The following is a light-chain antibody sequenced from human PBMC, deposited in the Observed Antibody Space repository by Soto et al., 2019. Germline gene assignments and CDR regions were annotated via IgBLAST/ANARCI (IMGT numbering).Light chain of an antibody. J-gene: IGLJ1*01. Sequence: QSALTQPPSVSGSPGQSVTISCTGTSSDVGGYNRVSWYQQPPGTAPKLVIYEVIHRPSGVPARFSGSKSGNTASLTISGLQAEDGADYYCYSYTSSSTYVFGTGTKVTVL. CDR2: EVI. CDR3: YSYTSSSTYV. V-gene: IGLV2-18*02. CDR1: SSDVGGYNR.